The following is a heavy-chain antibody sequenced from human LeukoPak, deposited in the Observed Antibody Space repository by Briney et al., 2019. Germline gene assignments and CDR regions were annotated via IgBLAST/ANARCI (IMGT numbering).Heavy chain of an antibody. V-gene: IGHV3-72*01. CDR1: GFTFSDYY. CDR3: ATEEDSRGPDYEH. CDR2: TRNKASSYTT. J-gene: IGHJ1*01. Sequence: GGSLRLSCATSGFTFSDYYIYWVRQAPGKGLEWVGRTRNKASSYTTDYATSVKGRFTISRDDSKKSLYLQMNSLKTEDTAVYYCATEEDSRGPDYEHWGQGTLVTVSS. D-gene: IGHD3-22*01.